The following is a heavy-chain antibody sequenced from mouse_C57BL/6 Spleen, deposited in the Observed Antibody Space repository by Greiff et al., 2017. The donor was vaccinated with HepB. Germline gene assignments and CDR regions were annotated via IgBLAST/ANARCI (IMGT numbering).Heavy chain of an antibody. CDR2: ISDGGSYT. Sequence: EVMLVESGGGLVKPGGSLKLSCAASGFTFSSYAMSWVRQTPEKRLEWVATISDGGSYTYYPDNVKGRFTISRDNAKNNLYLQMSHLKSEDTAMYYCAREGDYDDGFAYWGQGTLVTVSA. CDR1: GFTFSSYA. CDR3: AREGDYDDGFAY. D-gene: IGHD2-4*01. V-gene: IGHV5-4*01. J-gene: IGHJ3*01.